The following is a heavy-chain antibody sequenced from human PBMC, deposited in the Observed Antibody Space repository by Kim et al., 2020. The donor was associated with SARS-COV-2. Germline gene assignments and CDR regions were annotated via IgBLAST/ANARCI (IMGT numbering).Heavy chain of an antibody. CDR3: AKWSCSGGSCYSGLYYYYGMDV. CDR2: ISGSGGST. V-gene: IGHV3-23*01. D-gene: IGHD2-15*01. CDR1: GFTFSSYA. Sequence: GGSLRLSCAASGFTFSSYAMSWVRQAPGKGLEWVSAISGSGGSTYYADSVKGRFTISRDNSKNTLYLQMNSLRAEDTAVYYCAKWSCSGGSCYSGLYYYYGMDVWGQGTTVTVSS. J-gene: IGHJ6*02.